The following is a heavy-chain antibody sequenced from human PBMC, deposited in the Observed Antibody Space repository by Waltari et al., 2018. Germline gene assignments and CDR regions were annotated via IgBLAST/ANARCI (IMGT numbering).Heavy chain of an antibody. D-gene: IGHD3-16*01. V-gene: IGHV4-31*03. CDR3: ARDSVMITFGGVQVNGMDV. CDR2: IYHSGST. Sequence: QVQLQESGPGLVKPSQTLSLTCTVSGGSISSGGYYWSWIRQHPGKGLEWIGYIYHSGSTYYNPSLKSRVTISVDRSKNQFSLKLSSVTAADTAMYYCARDSVMITFGGVQVNGMDVWGQGTTVTVSS. CDR1: GGSISSGGYY. J-gene: IGHJ6*02.